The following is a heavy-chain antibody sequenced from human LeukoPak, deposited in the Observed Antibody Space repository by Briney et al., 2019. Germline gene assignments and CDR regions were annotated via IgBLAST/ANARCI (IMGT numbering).Heavy chain of an antibody. J-gene: IGHJ6*02. Sequence: GASVKVSCKASGYTFTSYDINWVRQATGQGLEWMGWMNPNSGNTGYAQKFQGRVTMTRNTSISTAYMELSSLRAEDTAVYYCAKEAAMEKYYYYGMDVWGQGTTVTVSS. CDR1: GYTFTSYD. CDR2: MNPNSGNT. V-gene: IGHV1-8*01. CDR3: AKEAAMEKYYYYGMDV. D-gene: IGHD5-18*01.